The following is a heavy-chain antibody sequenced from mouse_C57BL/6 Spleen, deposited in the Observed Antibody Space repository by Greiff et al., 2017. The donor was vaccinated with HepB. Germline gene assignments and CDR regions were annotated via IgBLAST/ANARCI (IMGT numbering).Heavy chain of an antibody. CDR3: ASHYDGVSWFAY. V-gene: IGHV2-9-1*01. CDR1: GFSLTSYA. Sequence: VQVVESGPGLVAPSQSLSITCTVSGFSLTSYAISWVRQPPGKGLEWLGVIWTGGGTNYNSALKSRLSISKDNSKSQVFLKMNSLQTDDTARYYCASHYDGVSWFAYWGQGTLVTVSA. J-gene: IGHJ3*01. D-gene: IGHD1-2*01. CDR2: IWTGGGT.